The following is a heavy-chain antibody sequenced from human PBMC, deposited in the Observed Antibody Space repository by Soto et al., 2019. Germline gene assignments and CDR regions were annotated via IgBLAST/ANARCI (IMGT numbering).Heavy chain of an antibody. Sequence: GESLKISCAASGFNFSSYSMNWVRQAPGKGLEWVSSISSSSSYIYYADSVKGRFTISRDNAKNSLYLQMNSLRAEDTAVYYCAREEVAGSSGWNPFDYWGQGTLVTVSS. CDR2: ISSSSSYI. CDR3: AREEVAGSSGWNPFDY. J-gene: IGHJ4*02. V-gene: IGHV3-21*01. D-gene: IGHD6-19*01. CDR1: GFNFSSYS.